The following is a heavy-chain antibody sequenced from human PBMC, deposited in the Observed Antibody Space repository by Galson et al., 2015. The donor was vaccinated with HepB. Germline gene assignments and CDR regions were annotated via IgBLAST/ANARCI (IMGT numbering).Heavy chain of an antibody. Sequence: SLRLSCAASGFTFSFYGMHWVRLAPGKGLEWVAGVGAGGSGKYYADSVKGQFTISRDNSRNTLYLQMASLRGEDTAVYYCARGRSGTYDFDYWGQGTLVTVSS. V-gene: IGHV3-30*03. CDR3: ARGRSGTYDFDY. CDR1: GFTFSFYG. D-gene: IGHD1-14*01. CDR2: VGAGGSGK. J-gene: IGHJ4*02.